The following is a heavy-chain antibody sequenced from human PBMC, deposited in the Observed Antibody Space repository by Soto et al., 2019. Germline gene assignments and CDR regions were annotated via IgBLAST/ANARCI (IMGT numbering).Heavy chain of an antibody. Sequence: QVQLVQSGAEVRKPGASVRVSCKVPENTLTELTIDWLRQAPGKGLEWMGHSAPEQGEPVYPQKFQGRVSMTEDPSTDTAYMELTSLRFEDTAVYFCAADRKIVVTIGAFDFWGQGTLVTVSS. V-gene: IGHV1-24*01. CDR3: AADRKIVVTIGAFDF. J-gene: IGHJ4*02. CDR1: ENTLTELT. CDR2: SAPEQGEP. D-gene: IGHD1-26*01.